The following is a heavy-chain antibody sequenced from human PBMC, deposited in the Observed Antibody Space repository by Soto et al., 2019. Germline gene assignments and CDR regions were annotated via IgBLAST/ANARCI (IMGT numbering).Heavy chain of an antibody. D-gene: IGHD3-10*01. J-gene: IGHJ4*02. CDR1: GFTFDDYA. CDR2: ISRNSGSI. V-gene: IGHV3-9*01. CDR3: AKDKGGNYYVSGSSFDY. Sequence: GGSLRLSCAASGFTFDDYAMHWVRQAPGKGLEWVSGISRNSGSIGYADSVKGRFTISRDNAKNSLYLQMNSLRAEDTALYYCAKDKGGNYYVSGSSFDYWGQGTLVTVSS.